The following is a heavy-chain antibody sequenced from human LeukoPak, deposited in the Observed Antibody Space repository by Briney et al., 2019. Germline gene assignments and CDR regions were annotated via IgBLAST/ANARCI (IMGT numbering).Heavy chain of an antibody. J-gene: IGHJ6*02. Sequence: QPGGSLRLSCAASGFTFSTYSMNWVRQAPGKGLEWLSYISSSSGTIYYADSVKGRFTISRDNAKNSLYLQMNSLRAEDTAVYYCAREIWGYYYGVDVWGQGTTVTVSS. CDR2: ISSSSGTI. CDR1: GFTFSTYS. V-gene: IGHV3-48*01. CDR3: AREIWGYYYGVDV. D-gene: IGHD3-16*01.